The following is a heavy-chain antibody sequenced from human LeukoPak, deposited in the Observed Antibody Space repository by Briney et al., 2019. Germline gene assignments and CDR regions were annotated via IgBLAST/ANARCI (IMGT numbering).Heavy chain of an antibody. J-gene: IGHJ4*02. CDR3: ARDTLQPGLIDS. Sequence: GGSLRLSCAASGFTFSKDDFHWVRQAPGKGLEWVAAIGVTGDAYYAGSVRGRFTISRDDARKTLYLQLSSLRVEDTAVYYCARDTLQPGLIDSWGQGTLVTVSS. D-gene: IGHD2-15*01. V-gene: IGHV3-13*01. CDR2: IGVTGDA. CDR1: GFTFSKDD.